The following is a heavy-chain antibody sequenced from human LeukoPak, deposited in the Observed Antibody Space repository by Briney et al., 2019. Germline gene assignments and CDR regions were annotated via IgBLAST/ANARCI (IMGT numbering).Heavy chain of an antibody. V-gene: IGHV3-23*01. D-gene: IGHD2-2*02. J-gene: IGHJ5*02. CDR3: ARVQCTSSSCYTRWFDP. Sequence: GGSLRLSCAASGFTFSSYAMSWVRQAPGKGLEWVSAISGSGGSTYYADSVKGRFTISRDNSKNTLYLQMNSLRAEDTAVYYCARVQCTSSSCYTRWFDPWGQGTLVTVSS. CDR1: GFTFSSYA. CDR2: ISGSGGST.